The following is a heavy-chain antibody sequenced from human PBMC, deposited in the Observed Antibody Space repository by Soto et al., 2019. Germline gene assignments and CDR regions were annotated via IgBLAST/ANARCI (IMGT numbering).Heavy chain of an antibody. J-gene: IGHJ4*02. CDR2: IIPIFGTS. CDR3: ARAEYSSGWYSDY. Sequence: ASVKVSCKASGGTFSSYAISWVRQAPGQGLEWMGGIIPIFGTSNYAQKFQGRVTITADESTSTAYMELSSLRSEDTAVYYCARAEYSSGWYSDYWGQGTLVNASS. V-gene: IGHV1-69*13. D-gene: IGHD6-19*01. CDR1: GGTFSSYA.